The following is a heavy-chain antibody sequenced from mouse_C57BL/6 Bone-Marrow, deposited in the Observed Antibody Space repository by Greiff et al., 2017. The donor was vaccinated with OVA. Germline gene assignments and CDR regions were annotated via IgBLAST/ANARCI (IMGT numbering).Heavy chain of an antibody. CDR3: ARQNLGGLAY. D-gene: IGHD4-1*01. Sequence: DVQLVESGGGLVQPGGSLKLSCAASGFTFSDYYMYWVRQTPEKRLEWVAYISNGGGSTYYPDTVKGRFTISRDNAKNTLYLQMSRLKSEDTAMYYCARQNLGGLAYWGQGTLVTVSA. CDR1: GFTFSDYY. V-gene: IGHV5-12*01. CDR2: ISNGGGST. J-gene: IGHJ3*01.